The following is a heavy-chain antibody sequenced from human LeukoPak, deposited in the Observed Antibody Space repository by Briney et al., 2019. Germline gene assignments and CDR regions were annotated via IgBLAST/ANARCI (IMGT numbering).Heavy chain of an antibody. D-gene: IGHD1-14*01. V-gene: IGHV3-74*01. CDR1: GFTFSSYW. J-gene: IGHJ6*03. CDR2: IKSDGSST. Sequence: GGSLRLSCAASGFTFSSYWMHWVRQAPGKGLVWVSRIKSDGSSTNYADSVQGRFTISRDNAKSTLYLQVNSLRPEDTAVYYCATGFFYYYYMDVWGKGTTVTISS. CDR3: ATGFFYYYYMDV.